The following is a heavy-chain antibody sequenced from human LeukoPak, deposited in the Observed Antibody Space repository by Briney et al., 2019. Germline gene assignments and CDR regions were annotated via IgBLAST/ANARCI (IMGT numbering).Heavy chain of an antibody. CDR3: ARTQVPRGFYFYYYMDV. D-gene: IGHD2-2*01. V-gene: IGHV6-1*01. CDR2: TYYTSKWYN. J-gene: IGHJ6*03. Sequence: SQTLSLTCAISGDSVSSNSAAWNWIRQSPSRGLEWLGRTYYTSKWYNDYAVSVKSRITINPDTSKNQFSLQLNSVTPEDTAVYYCARTQVPRGFYFYYYMDVWGKETTVTVSS. CDR1: GDSVSSNSAA.